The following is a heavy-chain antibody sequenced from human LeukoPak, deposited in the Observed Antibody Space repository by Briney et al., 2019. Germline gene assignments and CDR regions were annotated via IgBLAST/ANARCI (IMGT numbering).Heavy chain of an antibody. Sequence: PGGSLRLSCAASGFTFSSYSTNWVRQAPGKGLEWVSSISSSSSYIYYADSVKGRFTISRDNAKNSLYLQMNRLRAEDTAVYYCARDKWPDAFDIWGQGTMVTVSS. CDR3: ARDKWPDAFDI. V-gene: IGHV3-21*01. J-gene: IGHJ3*02. CDR2: ISSSSSYI. CDR1: GFTFSSYS. D-gene: IGHD2-8*01.